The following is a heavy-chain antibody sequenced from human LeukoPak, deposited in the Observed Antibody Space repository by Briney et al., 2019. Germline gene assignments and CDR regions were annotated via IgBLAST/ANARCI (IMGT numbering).Heavy chain of an antibody. V-gene: IGHV5-51*01. CDR2: IYPGDSDT. J-gene: IGHJ3*01. CDR3: ARPVVVAAFDAFDV. D-gene: IGHD2-15*01. CDR1: GYSFTTYC. Sequence: GESLKISCKGSGYSFTTYCIAWVRQMPGKGLEWMGIIYPGDSDTRYSPSFQGQVTTSADKSFSTAYLQWSSLKASDTAMYYCARPVVVAAFDAFDVWGQGTMVTVSS.